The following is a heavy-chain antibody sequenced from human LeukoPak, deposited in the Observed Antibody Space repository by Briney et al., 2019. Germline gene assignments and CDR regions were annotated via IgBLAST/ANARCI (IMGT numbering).Heavy chain of an antibody. D-gene: IGHD2-15*01. V-gene: IGHV3-30*02. CDR2: IRYDGSNK. Sequence: TGGSLRLSCAASGFTFSSYGMHWVRRAPGKGLEWVAFIRYDGSNKYYADSVKGRFTISRDNSKNTLYLQMNSLRAEDTAVYYCAKEPHYCSGGSCYQGYFQHWGQGTLVTVSS. CDR1: GFTFSSYG. CDR3: AKEPHYCSGGSCYQGYFQH. J-gene: IGHJ1*01.